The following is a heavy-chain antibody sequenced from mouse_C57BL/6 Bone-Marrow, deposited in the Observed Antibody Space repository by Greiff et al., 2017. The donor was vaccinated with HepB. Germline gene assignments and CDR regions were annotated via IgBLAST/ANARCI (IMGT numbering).Heavy chain of an antibody. CDR1: GYTFTSYW. CDR2: IHPNSGST. D-gene: IGHD2-3*01. V-gene: IGHV1-64*01. J-gene: IGHJ3*01. CDR3: AVYDWGAWFAY. Sequence: QVQLKQPGAELVKPGASVKLSCKASGYTFTSYWMHWVKQRPGQGLEWIGMIHPNSGSTNYNEKFKSKATLTVDKSSSTAYMQLSSLTSEDSAVYYCAVYDWGAWFAYWGQGTLVTVSA.